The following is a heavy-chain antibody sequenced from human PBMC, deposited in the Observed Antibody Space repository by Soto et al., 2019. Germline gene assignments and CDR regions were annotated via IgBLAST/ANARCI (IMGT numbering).Heavy chain of an antibody. V-gene: IGHV1-46*01. D-gene: IGHD1-20*01. CDR3: ARDPSQSNWNALDY. CDR2: IDPSGGVT. Sequence: RAAVKVSCKASGYTFTKFHIHWVRQAPGQGLEWMGMIDPSGGVTRDAQRFQGRITMTSDTSTSSVYMELRGLTSEDTAVYYCARDPSQSNWNALDYWGQGTLVTVSS. CDR1: GYTFTKFH. J-gene: IGHJ4*02.